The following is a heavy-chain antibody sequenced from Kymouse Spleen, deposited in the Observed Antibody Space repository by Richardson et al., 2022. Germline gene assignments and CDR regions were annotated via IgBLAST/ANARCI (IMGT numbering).Heavy chain of an antibody. Sequence: QVQLQQWGAGLLKPSETLSLTCAVYGGSFSGYYWSWIRQPPGKGLEWIGEINHSGSTNYNPSLKSRVTISVDTSKNQFSLKLSSVTAADTAVYYCARGKVELYPDAFDIWGQGTMVTVSS. CDR2: INHSGST. CDR1: GGSFSGYY. D-gene: IGHD1-7*01. V-gene: IGHV4-34*01. CDR3: ARGKVELYPDAFDI. J-gene: IGHJ3*02.